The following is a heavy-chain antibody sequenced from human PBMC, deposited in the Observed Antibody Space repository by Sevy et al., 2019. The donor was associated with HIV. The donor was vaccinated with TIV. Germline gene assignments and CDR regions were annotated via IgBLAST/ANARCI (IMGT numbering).Heavy chain of an antibody. CDR1: GFTFSSYG. Sequence: GGSLRLSCAASGFTFSSYGMHWVRQAPGKGLEWVAVISYDGSNKYYADSVKGRFTISRDNSKNTLYLQMNSLRAEDTAVYYCAKASGSYCRPSDDWGQGTLVTVSS. CDR3: AKASGSYCRPSDD. J-gene: IGHJ4*02. CDR2: ISYDGSNK. D-gene: IGHD1-26*01. V-gene: IGHV3-30*18.